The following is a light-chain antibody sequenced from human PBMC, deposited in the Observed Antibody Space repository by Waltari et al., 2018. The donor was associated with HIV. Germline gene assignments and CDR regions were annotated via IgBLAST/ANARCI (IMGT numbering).Light chain of an antibody. CDR1: SSDVGGYNY. V-gene: IGLV2-14*03. J-gene: IGLJ2*01. CDR3: SSYTSSSALYVV. CDR2: GVS. Sequence: QSALTQPASVSGSPGQSITISCTGTSSDVGGYNYVSWYKQHPGKAPKLMIYGVSNRPSGVSNRFSGSKSGNTASLTISGLQAEDEADYYCSSYTSSSALYVVFGGGTKLTVL.